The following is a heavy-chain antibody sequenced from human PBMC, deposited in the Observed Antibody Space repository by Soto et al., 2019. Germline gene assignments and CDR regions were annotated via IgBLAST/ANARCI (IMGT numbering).Heavy chain of an antibody. V-gene: IGHV4-34*01. Sequence: SETLSLTCAAYGGSFSGYYWSWIRQPPGKGLEWIGEINHSGSTNYNPSFESRVPISVDTSKNQFSLKLSAVTAADTAVYYCARDSLRWGYGGYLDYWRQGTLVTVSS. J-gene: IGHJ4*02. CDR1: GGSFSGYY. CDR2: INHSGST. D-gene: IGHD3-22*01. CDR3: ARDSLRWGYGGYLDY.